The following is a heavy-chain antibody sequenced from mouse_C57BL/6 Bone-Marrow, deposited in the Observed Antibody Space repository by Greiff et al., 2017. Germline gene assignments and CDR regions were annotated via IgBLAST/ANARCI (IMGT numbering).Heavy chain of an antibody. CDR1: GYAFTNYL. Sequence: QVQLKQSGAELVRPGTSVKVSCKASGYAFTNYLIEWVKQRPGQGLEWIGVINPGSGGTNYNEKFKGKATLTADKSSSTAYMQLSSLTSEDSAVYFCARDSSGLDYWGQGTTLTVSS. D-gene: IGHD3-2*02. CDR3: ARDSSGLDY. J-gene: IGHJ2*01. V-gene: IGHV1-54*01. CDR2: INPGSGGT.